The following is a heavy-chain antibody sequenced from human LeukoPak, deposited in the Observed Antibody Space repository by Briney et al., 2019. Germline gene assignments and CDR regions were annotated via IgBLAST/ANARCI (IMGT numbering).Heavy chain of an antibody. V-gene: IGHV4-59*08. CDR3: ARYSSSWPAGFDP. CDR2: IYYSGST. CDR1: GGSISSYY. Sequence: PSETLSLTCTVSGGSISSYYWSWIRQPPGKGLEWIGYIYYSGSTNYNPSLKSRVTISVDTSKNQFSLKLSSVTAADTAVYYCARYSSSWPAGFDPWGQGTLVTVSS. D-gene: IGHD6-13*01. J-gene: IGHJ5*02.